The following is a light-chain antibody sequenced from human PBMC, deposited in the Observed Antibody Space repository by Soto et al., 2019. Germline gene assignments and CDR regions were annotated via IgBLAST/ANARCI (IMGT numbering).Light chain of an antibody. V-gene: IGKV3-15*01. CDR1: QSVGSN. J-gene: IGKJ3*01. Sequence: EIVMTQSPATLSVSPGKRATLSCRASQSVGSNFAWYQQKPGQAPRLLIYGASTRATGIPARFSGSGSGTEFTLTISSLQSEDFAVYYCQHYYNWPFTFGPGTKVDFK. CDR2: GAS. CDR3: QHYYNWPFT.